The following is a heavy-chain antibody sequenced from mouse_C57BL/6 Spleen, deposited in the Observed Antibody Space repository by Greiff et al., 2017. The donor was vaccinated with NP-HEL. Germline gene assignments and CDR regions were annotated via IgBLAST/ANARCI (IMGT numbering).Heavy chain of an antibody. Sequence: EVQLQQSGPGLVKPSQSLSLTCSVTGYSITSGYYWNWIRQFPGNKLEWMGYISYDGSNNYNPSLKNRISITRDTSKNQFFLKLNSVTTEDTATYYCARGLGYPYFDYWGQGTTLTVSS. V-gene: IGHV3-6*01. CDR3: ARGLGYPYFDY. D-gene: IGHD3-2*02. J-gene: IGHJ2*01. CDR2: ISYDGSN. CDR1: GYSITSGYY.